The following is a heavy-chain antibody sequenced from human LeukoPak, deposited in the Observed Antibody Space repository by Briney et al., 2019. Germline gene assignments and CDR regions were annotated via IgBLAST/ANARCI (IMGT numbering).Heavy chain of an antibody. V-gene: IGHV1-8*03. CDR3: ARRRWGWFDP. J-gene: IGHJ5*02. CDR2: MNPNSGNT. Sequence: GASVKVSCKASGYTFTGYYMRWVRQAPGQGLEWMGWMNPNSGNTGYAQKFQGRVTITRNTSISTAYMELSSLRSEDTAVYYCARRRWGWFDPWGQGTLVTVSS. CDR1: GYTFTGYY. D-gene: IGHD3-16*01.